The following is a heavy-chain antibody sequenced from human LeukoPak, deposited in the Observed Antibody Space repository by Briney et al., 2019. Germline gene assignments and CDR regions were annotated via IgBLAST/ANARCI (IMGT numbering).Heavy chain of an antibody. Sequence: HTGGSLTLSCATSGFTFSSYEWNWVRQPPGKGLEWLSYISTTDTTKYYADSVKGRFTISRDNAENMLYLQMNTLGAEDTAVYYCARDIVSGSGSLDYWGQGTLVTVSS. CDR2: ISTTDTTK. J-gene: IGHJ4*02. D-gene: IGHD3-10*01. V-gene: IGHV3-48*03. CDR1: GFTFSSYE. CDR3: ARDIVSGSGSLDY.